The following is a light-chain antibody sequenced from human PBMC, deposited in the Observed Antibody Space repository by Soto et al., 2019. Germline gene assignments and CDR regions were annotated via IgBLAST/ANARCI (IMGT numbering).Light chain of an antibody. CDR2: EVT. CDR3: TSFTTTNIWV. V-gene: IGLV2-14*01. CDR1: RSDIGVYNY. Sequence: QSVLTQPASVSGSVGQSITISCTGTRSDIGVYNYVSWYQQHPGKAPKLIICEVTNRPSGVSSRFSGSKSGNTASLTIAGLRAEDEADYYCTSFTTTNIWVFGGGTKLTVL. J-gene: IGLJ3*02.